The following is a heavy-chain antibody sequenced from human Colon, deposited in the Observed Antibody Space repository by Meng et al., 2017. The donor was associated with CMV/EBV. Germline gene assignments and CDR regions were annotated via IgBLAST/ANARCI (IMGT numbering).Heavy chain of an antibody. CDR2: ITSSGHYI. CDR3: ARAAFGGGIIEGWYFDL. D-gene: IGHD3-3*01. J-gene: IGHJ2*01. V-gene: IGHV3-21*01. CDR1: GFTFSIHN. Sequence: GESLKISCGTSGFTFSIHNMNWVRQAPGKGLEWVSSITSSGHYIYYADSVKGRFTISRDNAKKSLYLEMNSLRDDDTAVYYCARAAFGGGIIEGWYFDLGGRGTLVTVSS.